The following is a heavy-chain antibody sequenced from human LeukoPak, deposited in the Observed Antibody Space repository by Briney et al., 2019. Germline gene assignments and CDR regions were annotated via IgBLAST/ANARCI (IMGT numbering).Heavy chain of an antibody. J-gene: IGHJ4*02. V-gene: IGHV4-4*07. CDR3: AVGPLWCPAY. CDR1: GGSISSYY. D-gene: IGHD2-21*01. CDR2: IYTSGST. Sequence: SETLSLTCTVSGGSISSYYWSWIRQPAGKGLEWIGRIYTSGSTNYNPSLKSRVTMSVDTSKNQFSLRLNSVTAADTAVYYCAVGPLWCPAYWGQGTLVTVSS.